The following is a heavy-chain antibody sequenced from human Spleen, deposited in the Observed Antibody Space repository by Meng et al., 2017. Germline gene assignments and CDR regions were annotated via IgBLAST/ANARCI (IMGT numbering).Heavy chain of an antibody. J-gene: IGHJ4*02. CDR1: GGSISSIDW. Sequence: VQLRESGPGLARPSGTLSPPCVVSGGSISSIDWWSWVRQPPGKGLEWIGEIYHGGDTNYNPSLKSRVTIAIDRSKNQFSLKLSSVTAADTAVYYCASWIYSCGWQWGQGTLVTVSS. V-gene: IGHV4/OR15-8*02. CDR3: ASWIYSCGWQ. D-gene: IGHD6-19*01. CDR2: IYHGGDT.